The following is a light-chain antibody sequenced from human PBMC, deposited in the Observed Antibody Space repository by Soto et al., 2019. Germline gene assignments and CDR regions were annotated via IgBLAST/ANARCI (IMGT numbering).Light chain of an antibody. Sequence: SYELTQPPSVSVAPGQTARITCGGNNIGSKSVHWYQQKPGQAPVLVVYDDSDRPSGIRERFSGSNSGNTATLTISRVEAGDEDDYYCQVWDSSSDPYVFGTGTKVTVL. CDR2: DDS. V-gene: IGLV3-21*02. J-gene: IGLJ1*01. CDR1: NIGSKS. CDR3: QVWDSSSDPYV.